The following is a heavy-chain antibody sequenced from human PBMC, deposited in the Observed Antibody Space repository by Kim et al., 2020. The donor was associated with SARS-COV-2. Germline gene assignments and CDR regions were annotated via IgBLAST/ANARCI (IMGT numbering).Heavy chain of an antibody. D-gene: IGHD2-2*01. CDR3: AKPVGSGSSTGCYYDYYGLDI. Sequence: GGSLRLSCAASGFTFDNYAMSWVRQAPGKGLEWVSAISGSGGNTYYADSVKGRFTISRDNSKNTLYLQMNSLRAEDTAVYYCAKPVGSGSSTGCYYDYYGLDIWGQGTPVTVSS. J-gene: IGHJ6*02. CDR2: ISGSGGNT. CDR1: GFTFDNYA. V-gene: IGHV3-23*01.